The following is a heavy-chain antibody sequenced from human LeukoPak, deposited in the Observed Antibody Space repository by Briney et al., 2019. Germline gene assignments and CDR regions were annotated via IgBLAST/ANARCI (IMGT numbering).Heavy chain of an antibody. D-gene: IGHD2-2*01. CDR3: ARDRVVVVPATNTLHYYYYGMDV. Sequence: PGGSLSLSCAASGFTVSGNYMSWVRQPPGKGLEWVAVMYRGGSTYCAASVKGRFTISRHNSKNTLYLQMNSLRAEDTAVYYCARDRVVVVPATNTLHYYYYGMDVWGQGTTVTVSS. V-gene: IGHV3-53*04. CDR2: MYRGGST. J-gene: IGHJ6*02. CDR1: GFTVSGNY.